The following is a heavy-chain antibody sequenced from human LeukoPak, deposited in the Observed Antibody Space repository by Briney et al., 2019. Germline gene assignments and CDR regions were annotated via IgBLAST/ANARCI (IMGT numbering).Heavy chain of an antibody. V-gene: IGHV3-48*04. J-gene: IGHJ3*02. D-gene: IGHD1-26*01. CDR3: ARDRLGERAFDI. CDR2: ISSSSSTI. Sequence: GGSLRLSCAASGFTFSSYSMNWVRQAPGKGLEWVSYISSSSSTIYYADSVKGRFTISRDNAKNSLYLQMNSLRAEDTAVYYCARDRLGERAFDIWGQGTVVTVYS. CDR1: GFTFSSYS.